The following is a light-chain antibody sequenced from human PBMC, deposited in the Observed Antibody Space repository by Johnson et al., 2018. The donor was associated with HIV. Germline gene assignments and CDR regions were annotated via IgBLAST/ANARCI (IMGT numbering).Light chain of an antibody. Sequence: QSVLTQPPSVSAAPGQKVTISCSGSSYNIGNNYVSWYQQPPGTAPKLLIYDNNKRPSGIPDRFSGSKSGTSATLGITGLQTGDEADYYCGTWDSSLSANVFGTGTKVTFL. V-gene: IGLV1-51*01. CDR2: DNN. CDR3: GTWDSSLSANV. CDR1: SYNIGNNY. J-gene: IGLJ1*01.